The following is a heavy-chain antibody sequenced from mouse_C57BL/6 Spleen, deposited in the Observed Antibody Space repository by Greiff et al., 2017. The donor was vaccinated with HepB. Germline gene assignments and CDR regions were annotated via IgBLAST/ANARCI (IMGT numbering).Heavy chain of an antibody. CDR3: ARGEGWFAY. Sequence: EVKVEESGGGLVKPGGSLKLSCAASGFTFSSYAMSWVRQTPEKRLEWVATISDGGSYTYYPDNVKGRFTISRDNAKNNLYLQMSHLKSEDTAMYYCARGEGWFAYWGQGTLVTVSA. V-gene: IGHV5-4*03. J-gene: IGHJ3*01. CDR1: GFTFSSYA. CDR2: ISDGGSYT.